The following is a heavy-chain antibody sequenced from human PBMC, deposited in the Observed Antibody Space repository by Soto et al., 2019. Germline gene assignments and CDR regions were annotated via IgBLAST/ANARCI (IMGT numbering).Heavy chain of an antibody. J-gene: IGHJ4*02. Sequence: SVKDSCEASGYTFTSYGISWVRQAPGQGLEWMGWISAYNGNTNYAQKLQGRVTMTTDTSTSTAYMELRSLRSDDTAVYYCARVGTVTMDFDYWGQGTLVTVSS. D-gene: IGHD4-17*01. CDR2: ISAYNGNT. V-gene: IGHV1-18*01. CDR1: GYTFTSYG. CDR3: ARVGTVTMDFDY.